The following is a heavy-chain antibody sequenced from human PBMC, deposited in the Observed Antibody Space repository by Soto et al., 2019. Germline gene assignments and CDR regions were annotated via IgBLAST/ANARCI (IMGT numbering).Heavy chain of an antibody. D-gene: IGHD6-19*01. V-gene: IGHV1-18*01. J-gene: IGHJ3*02. CDR1: GYTFTTYG. CDR2: ISAYNGNT. CDR3: ARHQSSGWYFYAFDI. Sequence: QVQLVQSGAEVKKPGASVKVSCKASGYTFTTYGITWVRQAPGQGLEWMGWISAYNGNTNYAQKLQGRVTRTTDTSTRPAYMELRSLRSDDTAVYYCARHQSSGWYFYAFDIWGQGTIVTVSS.